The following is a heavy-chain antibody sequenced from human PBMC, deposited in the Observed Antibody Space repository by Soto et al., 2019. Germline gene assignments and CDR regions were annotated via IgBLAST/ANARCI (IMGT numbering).Heavy chain of an antibody. CDR2: IYPNSGGT. V-gene: IGHV1-2*02. CDR3: AREAASIAALSYYYCYGMDV. J-gene: IGHJ6*02. CDR1: GYTFTGYY. D-gene: IGHD6-6*01. Sequence: ASLKVSCKASGYTFTGYYIPWVRQAPGQVLEWMGWIYPNSGGTNSAQKFQGRVTMTRDTCISTAYMEPSGLRSDDAAVYYCAREAASIAALSYYYCYGMDVWGQGTTVTVS.